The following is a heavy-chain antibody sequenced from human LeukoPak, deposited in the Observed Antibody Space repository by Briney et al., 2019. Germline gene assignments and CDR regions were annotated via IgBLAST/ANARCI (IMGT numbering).Heavy chain of an antibody. CDR2: INHSGST. Sequence: SETLSLTCAVYGGSFSDYYWSWIRQPPGKGLEWIGEINHSGSTNYNPSLKSRVTISVDTSKNQFSLKLSSVTPEDTAVYYCARSWDSSSSNGFDPWGQGTLVTVSS. CDR1: GGSFSDYY. CDR3: ARSWDSSSSNGFDP. V-gene: IGHV4-34*01. J-gene: IGHJ5*02. D-gene: IGHD6-6*01.